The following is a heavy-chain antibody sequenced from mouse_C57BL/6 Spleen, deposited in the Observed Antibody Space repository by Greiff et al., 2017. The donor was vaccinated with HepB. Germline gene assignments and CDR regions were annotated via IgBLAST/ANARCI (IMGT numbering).Heavy chain of an antibody. CDR2: ISYSGST. CDR1: GYSITSDY. V-gene: IGHV3-8*01. J-gene: IGHJ4*01. D-gene: IGHD2-5*01. Sequence: EVKLMESGPGLAKPSQTLSLTCSVTGYSITSDYWNWIRKFPGNKLEYMGYISYSGSTYYNPSLKSRISITRDTSKNQYYLQLNSVTTEDTATYYCARNLYSNYGYYAMDYWGQGTSVTVSS. CDR3: ARNLYSNYGYYAMDY.